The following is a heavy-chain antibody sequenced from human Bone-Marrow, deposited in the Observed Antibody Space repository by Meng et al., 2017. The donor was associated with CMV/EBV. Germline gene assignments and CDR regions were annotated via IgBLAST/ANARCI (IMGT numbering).Heavy chain of an antibody. CDR2: IYYSGST. V-gene: IGHV4-59*12. CDR3: ARGAQEDGFDY. CDR1: GGSISSYY. Sequence: GSLRLSCTVSGGSISSYYWSWIRQPPGKGLEWIGYIYYSGSTYYNPSLKSRVTISVDTSKNQFSLKLSSVTAADTAVYYCARGAQEDGFDYWGQGTLVTVSS. J-gene: IGHJ4*02.